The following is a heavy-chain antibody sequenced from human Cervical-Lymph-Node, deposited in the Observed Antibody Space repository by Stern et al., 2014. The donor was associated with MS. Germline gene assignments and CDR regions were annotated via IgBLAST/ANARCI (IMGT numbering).Heavy chain of an antibody. CDR2: IVVGSGNT. CDR1: GFTFTSSA. D-gene: IGHD6-13*01. V-gene: IGHV1-58*01. J-gene: IGHJ4*02. Sequence: QLVQSGPEVKKPGTSVKVSCKASGFTFTSSAVQWVRQARGQRLEGIGWIVVGSGNTNYAQKFQERVTITRDMSTSTAYMELSSLRSEDTAVYYCAAEVAAAGNFDYWGQGTLVTVSS. CDR3: AAEVAAAGNFDY.